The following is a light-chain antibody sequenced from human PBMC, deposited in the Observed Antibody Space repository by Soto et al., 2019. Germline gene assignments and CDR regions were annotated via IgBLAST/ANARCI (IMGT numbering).Light chain of an antibody. V-gene: IGKV3-15*01. CDR1: QSVSSN. CDR2: GAS. J-gene: IGKJ1*01. Sequence: EIVMTQSPATLSVSPGERATLSCMASQSVSSNLAWYQQKPGQAPRLLIYGASTRATGIPARFSGTGSGTDFTLTVSSLQSEDFAVYYCQQYDNWPQTFGQGTKVDIK. CDR3: QQYDNWPQT.